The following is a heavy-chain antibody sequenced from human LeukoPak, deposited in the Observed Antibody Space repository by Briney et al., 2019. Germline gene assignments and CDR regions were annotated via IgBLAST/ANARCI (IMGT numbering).Heavy chain of an antibody. CDR2: IRSNGYGGTT. Sequence: GRSLRLSCAASGFTLGDYALSWVRQAPGKGLEWVGLIRSNGYGGTTGYAASVKGRFTISRDDSKSIAYLQMNSLKTEDTAVYYCSRGTIFGVVVMYYSGMDVWGQGTTVTVSS. CDR3: SRGTIFGVVVMYYSGMDV. D-gene: IGHD3-3*01. J-gene: IGHJ6*02. V-gene: IGHV3-49*04. CDR1: GFTLGDYA.